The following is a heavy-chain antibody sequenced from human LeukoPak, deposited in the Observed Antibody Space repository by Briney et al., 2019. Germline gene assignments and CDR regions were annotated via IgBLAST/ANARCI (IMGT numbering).Heavy chain of an antibody. CDR1: GGSISSSSYY. V-gene: IGHV4-39*01. D-gene: IGHD3-22*01. CDR2: IYYSGST. Sequence: ASETLSLTCTASGGSISSSSYYWGWIRQPPGKGLEWIGSIYYSGSTYYNPSLKSRVTISVDTSKNQFSLKLSSVTAADTAVYYCARQTTDTMIVVVITYHFDYWGQGTLVTVSS. J-gene: IGHJ4*02. CDR3: ARQTTDTMIVVVITYHFDY.